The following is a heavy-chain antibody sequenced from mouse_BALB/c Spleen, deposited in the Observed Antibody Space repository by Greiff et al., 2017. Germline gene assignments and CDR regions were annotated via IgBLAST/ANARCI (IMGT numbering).Heavy chain of an antibody. D-gene: IGHD1-1*01. CDR2: ISSGSSTI. J-gene: IGHJ1*01. V-gene: IGHV5-17*02. CDR3: ARLPYYYGSSSSYWYFDV. CDR1: GFTFSSFG. Sequence: EVKLMESGGGLVQPGGSRKLSCAASGFTFSSFGMHWVRQAPEKGLEWVAYISSGSSTIYYADTVKGRFTLSRDNPKNTLFLQMTSLRSEDTAMYYCARLPYYYGSSSSYWYFDVWGAGTTVTVSS.